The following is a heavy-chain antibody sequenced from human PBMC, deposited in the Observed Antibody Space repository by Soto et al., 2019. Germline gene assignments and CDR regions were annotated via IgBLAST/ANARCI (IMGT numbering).Heavy chain of an antibody. CDR3: ARGNSSGWDVDY. CDR2: IYYSGST. Sequence: SETLSLTCTVSGGSISSGDYYWSWIRQPPGKGLEWIGYIYYSGSTYYNPSLKSRVTISVDTSKNQFSLKLSSVTAADTAVYYCARGNSSGWDVDYRGKGNRITVS. D-gene: IGHD6-19*01. V-gene: IGHV4-30-4*01. J-gene: IGHJ4*02. CDR1: GGSISSGDYY.